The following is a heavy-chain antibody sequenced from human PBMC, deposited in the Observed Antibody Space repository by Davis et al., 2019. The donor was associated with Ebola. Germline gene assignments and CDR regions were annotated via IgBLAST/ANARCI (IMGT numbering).Heavy chain of an antibody. D-gene: IGHD5-12*01. J-gene: IGHJ4*02. CDR1: GYTFTAYF. CDR2: INPNTGGT. Sequence: AASVKVSCKASGYTFTAYFMHWVRRAPGQGLEWMGLINPNTGGTQSAQKFQGRVTMTRDTSISTAYMDLSRLRSDDTAVYYCACSRGDVDINYWGQGTLVTVSS. CDR3: ACSRGDVDINY. V-gene: IGHV1-2*02.